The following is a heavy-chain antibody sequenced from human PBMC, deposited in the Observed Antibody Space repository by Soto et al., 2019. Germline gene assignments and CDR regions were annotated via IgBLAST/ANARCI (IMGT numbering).Heavy chain of an antibody. Sequence: SGGSLRLSCAASGFTFSSYAMNWVRQAPGKGLEWVSDISGSGGSTYYADSVKGRFTISRDNSKNTVYLQMNSLRAEDTAVYYCAKLTTVTPQRGDLHYWGQGTLVTVSS. CDR3: AKLTTVTPQRGDLHY. D-gene: IGHD4-17*01. V-gene: IGHV3-23*01. CDR1: GFTFSSYA. J-gene: IGHJ4*02. CDR2: ISGSGGST.